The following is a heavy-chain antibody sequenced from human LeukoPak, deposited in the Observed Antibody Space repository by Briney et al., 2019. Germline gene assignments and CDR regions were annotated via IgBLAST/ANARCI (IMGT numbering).Heavy chain of an antibody. Sequence: GGSLRLSCAASGFTFSSYSMNWVRQAPGKVLEWVSSISSSSSYIYYADSVKGRFTISRDNAKNSLYLQMNSLRAEDTAVYYCARGRSHDYVYFDLWGRGTLVTVSS. D-gene: IGHD4-17*01. CDR3: ARGRSHDYVYFDL. J-gene: IGHJ2*01. V-gene: IGHV3-21*01. CDR1: GFTFSSYS. CDR2: ISSSSSYI.